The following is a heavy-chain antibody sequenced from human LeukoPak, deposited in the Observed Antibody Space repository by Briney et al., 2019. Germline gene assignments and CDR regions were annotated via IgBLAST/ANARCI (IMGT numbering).Heavy chain of an antibody. CDR1: GGSISSYY. D-gene: IGHD6-19*01. CDR2: IYTSGST. Sequence: SETLSLTCTVSGGSISSYYWSWIRQPPGKGLEWIGRIYTSGSTNYNPSLKSRVTISVDTSKNQFSLKLSSVTAADTAVYYCARDLYSSGWYGENFYYYMDVWGKGTTVTVSS. V-gene: IGHV4-4*08. J-gene: IGHJ6*03. CDR3: ARDLYSSGWYGENFYYYMDV.